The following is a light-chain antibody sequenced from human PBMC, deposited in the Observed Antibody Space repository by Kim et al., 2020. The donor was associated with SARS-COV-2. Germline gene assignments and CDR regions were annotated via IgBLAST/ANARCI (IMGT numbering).Light chain of an antibody. V-gene: IGLV6-57*04. J-gene: IGLJ3*02. CDR1: SGSIASNY. CDR2: ADK. Sequence: NFMLTQPHSVSESPGKTVTISCTRSSGSIASNYVQWYQQRPGSAPTPVIYADKQRPSGVPDRFSGSIDSSSNSASLTISGMRPEDEADYYCQSYDSTNHWVFGGGTQLTVL. CDR3: QSYDSTNHWV.